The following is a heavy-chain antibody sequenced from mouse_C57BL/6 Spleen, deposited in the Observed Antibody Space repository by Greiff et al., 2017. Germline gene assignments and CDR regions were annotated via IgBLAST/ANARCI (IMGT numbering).Heavy chain of an antibody. Sequence: QVQLQQSGAELVRPGTSVKLSCKASGYTFTSYWMHWVKQRPGQGLEWIGVIDPSDSYTNYNQKFKGKATLTVDTSSSTAYMQLSSLTSEDSAVYYCARSGGTRYFDYWGQGTTLTVSS. CDR1: GYTFTSYW. J-gene: IGHJ2*01. D-gene: IGHD3-3*01. CDR2: IDPSDSYT. V-gene: IGHV1-59*01. CDR3: ARSGGTRYFDY.